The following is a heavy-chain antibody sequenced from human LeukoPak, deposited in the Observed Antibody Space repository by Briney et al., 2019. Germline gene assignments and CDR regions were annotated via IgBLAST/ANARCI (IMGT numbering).Heavy chain of an antibody. CDR3: AKDDNWNYHD. J-gene: IGHJ4*02. CDR1: GFTFSSYG. CDR2: ISYDGSNK. D-gene: IGHD1-7*01. Sequence: GGSLRLSCAASGFTFSSYGMHWVRQAPGKGLEWVAVISYDGSNKYYADSVKGRFTISRDNSKNTLYLQMNSLRAEDTAVYYCAKDDNWNYHDWGQGTLVTVSS. V-gene: IGHV3-30*18.